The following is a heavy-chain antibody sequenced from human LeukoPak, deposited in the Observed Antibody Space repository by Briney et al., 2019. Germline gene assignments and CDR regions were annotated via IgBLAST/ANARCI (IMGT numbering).Heavy chain of an antibody. J-gene: IGHJ6*02. D-gene: IGHD6-13*01. CDR3: AKTPLRAAAYYYYYGMDV. CDR1: GFSFSSYA. CDR2: IGGSGIST. V-gene: IGHV3-23*01. Sequence: GGSLRLSCAASGFSFSSYAMSWVRQAPGKGLEWVSAIGGSGISTYYADSVKGRFTISRDNSKNTLSLQMNNLRAEDTAVYYCAKTPLRAAAYYYYYGMDVWGQGTTVTVSS.